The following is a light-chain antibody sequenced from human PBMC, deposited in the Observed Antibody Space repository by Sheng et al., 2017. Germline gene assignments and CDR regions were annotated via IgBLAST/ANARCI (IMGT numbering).Light chain of an antibody. V-gene: IGKV3-11*01. CDR1: QSISSH. CDR3: QQRDNWPIT. Sequence: EIVLTQSPATLSLSPGERATLSCRASQSISSHLGWYQQKPGQAPRLLIHDASNRATGVPVRFSGSGSGTDFTLTISSLEPEDFAVYYCQQRDNWPITFGQGTRLEIK. CDR2: DAS. J-gene: IGKJ5*01.